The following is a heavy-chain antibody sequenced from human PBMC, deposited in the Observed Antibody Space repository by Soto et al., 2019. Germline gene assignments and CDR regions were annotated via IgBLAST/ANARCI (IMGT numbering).Heavy chain of an antibody. V-gene: IGHV3-53*01. CDR3: VRGYWRLGESYDFDY. J-gene: IGHJ4*02. D-gene: IGHD3-10*01. CDR1: GFTVRSCY. Sequence: GWSLVLSCASCGFTVRSCYMSWVRQDTGMGLEWVAAILTGGGTHYADSVKGRFTISRDNSQNTVHLQMNSLRGEDTATYYCVRGYWRLGESYDFDYWGQGTLVTVSA. CDR2: ILTGGGT.